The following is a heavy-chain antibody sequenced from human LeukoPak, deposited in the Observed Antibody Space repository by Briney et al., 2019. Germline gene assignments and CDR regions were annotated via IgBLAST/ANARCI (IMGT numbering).Heavy chain of an antibody. Sequence: PSETLSLTCTISGGSISSSSYYWGWIRQPPGKGLEWIGSIYYSGSTYYNPSLKSRVTISVDTSKNQFSLKLSSVTAADTAVYYCARCEAGPYYYYGMVVWGQGTTVTVSS. V-gene: IGHV4-39*01. J-gene: IGHJ6*02. CDR1: GGSISSSSYY. CDR2: IYYSGST. D-gene: IGHD6-13*01. CDR3: ARCEAGPYYYYGMVV.